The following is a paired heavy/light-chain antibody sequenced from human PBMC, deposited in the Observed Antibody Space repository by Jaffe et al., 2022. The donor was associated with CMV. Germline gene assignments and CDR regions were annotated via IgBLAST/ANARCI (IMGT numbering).Heavy chain of an antibody. CDR1: GFTFSKAW. D-gene: IGHD3-22*01. Sequence: EVQLVESGGGLVKPGGSLRLSCAASGFTFSKAWMNWVRQAPGKGLEWIGRIRRNTEGGTTDYAAPVRGRFTISRDDSTDTLYLQMNSLTTEDTGLYYCTTAPAIVVLTTGTFDLWGQGTMVTVSS. V-gene: IGHV3-15*01. J-gene: IGHJ3*01. CDR2: IRRNTEGGTT. CDR3: TTAPAIVVLTTGTFDL.
Light chain of an antibody. CDR3: YSTDTSDNGV. J-gene: IGLJ3*02. V-gene: IGLV3-10*01. CDR1: ALPKKY. Sequence: SYELTQPPSVSVSPGQTARITCSGDALPKKYTYWYQQKSDQAPVLVMYEDNKRPSGIPERFSGSSSGTMATLTLSGAQVEDEADYYCYSTDTSDNGVFGGGTKLTVL. CDR2: EDN.